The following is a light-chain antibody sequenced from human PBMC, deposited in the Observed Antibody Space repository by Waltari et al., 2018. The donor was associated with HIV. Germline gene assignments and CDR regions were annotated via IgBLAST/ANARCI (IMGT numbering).Light chain of an antibody. CDR1: RLGDKF. V-gene: IGLV3-1*01. CDR2: EDS. J-gene: IGLJ1*01. Sequence: YDLTQLPSVSVSPGQIASFTCPGDRLGDKFVCWYKQQTGQSPVFLIYEDSKRPPGIPDRFTASNSGNTATLPIKGIQFMDEGDYYCQAWGSDTAVFGTGTKVTVL. CDR3: QAWGSDTAV.